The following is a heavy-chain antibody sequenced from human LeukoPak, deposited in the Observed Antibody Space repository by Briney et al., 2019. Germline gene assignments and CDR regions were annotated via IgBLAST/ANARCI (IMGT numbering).Heavy chain of an antibody. Sequence: PGGSLRLSCAASGFTFSSYGMHWVRQAPGKGLEWVAYIQYDGSNEQYADSVKGRFSISRDSSKNILYLQMNSLRAEDTAVYYCARSDTAMPDFDYWGQGTLVTVSS. J-gene: IGHJ4*02. D-gene: IGHD5-18*01. CDR3: ARSDTAMPDFDY. CDR2: IQYDGSNE. CDR1: GFTFSSYG. V-gene: IGHV3-30*02.